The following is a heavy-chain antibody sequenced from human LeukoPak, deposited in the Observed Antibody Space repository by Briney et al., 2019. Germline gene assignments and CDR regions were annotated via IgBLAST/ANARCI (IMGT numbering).Heavy chain of an antibody. Sequence: ESGPALVKPTQTLTLTCTFSGFSLSTSGMCVSWIRQPPGKALEWLARIDWDDVKYYSTSLKARLTISKDTSKNQVVLTMTNMDPVDTATYYCARMTYYDFWRGLDYWGQGTLATVSS. CDR3: ARMTYYDFWRGLDY. D-gene: IGHD3-3*01. CDR1: GFSLSTSGMC. J-gene: IGHJ4*02. V-gene: IGHV2-70*11. CDR2: IDWDDVK.